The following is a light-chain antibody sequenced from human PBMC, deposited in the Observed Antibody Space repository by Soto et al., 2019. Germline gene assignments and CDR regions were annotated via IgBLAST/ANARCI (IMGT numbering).Light chain of an antibody. CDR1: QSVRSGY. CDR3: QQYGRSPWT. J-gene: IGKJ1*01. CDR2: AVS. Sequence: EIVLTQSPGTLSLSPGERATLSCRASQSVRSGYFAWYQQKPGQAPRLLIFAVSSRATGIPDRFSGSGSGTDFTLTISRLEPEDFAVYYCQQYGRSPWTFGQGTKVDIK. V-gene: IGKV3-20*01.